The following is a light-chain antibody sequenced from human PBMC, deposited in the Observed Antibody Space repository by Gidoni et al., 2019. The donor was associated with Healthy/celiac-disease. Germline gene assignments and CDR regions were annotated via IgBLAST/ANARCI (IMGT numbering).Light chain of an antibody. CDR1: QSVNSY. CDR3: QQRSNWPIT. Sequence: EIVLTQSPATLSLSPGERATLSCRASQSVNSYLDWYQQKPGQALRLLIDDASNRATGIPARFSGSGSGTDFTITISSLEPEDFAVYYCQQRSNWPITFGQGTRLEIK. V-gene: IGKV3-11*01. J-gene: IGKJ5*01. CDR2: DAS.